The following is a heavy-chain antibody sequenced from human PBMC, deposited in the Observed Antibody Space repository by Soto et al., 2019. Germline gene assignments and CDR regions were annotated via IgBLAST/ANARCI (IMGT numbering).Heavy chain of an antibody. CDR1: GFTFSSDD. Sequence: PGGSLRLSCAASGFTFSSDDMHWVRQATGKGLEWVSAIGTAGDTYYPGSVKGRFTISRENAKNSLYLQMNSLRAGDTAVYYCARGVGGNYYYYYYMDVWGKGTTVTVSS. CDR3: ARGVGGNYYYYYYMDV. CDR2: IGTAGDT. J-gene: IGHJ6*03. V-gene: IGHV3-13*01.